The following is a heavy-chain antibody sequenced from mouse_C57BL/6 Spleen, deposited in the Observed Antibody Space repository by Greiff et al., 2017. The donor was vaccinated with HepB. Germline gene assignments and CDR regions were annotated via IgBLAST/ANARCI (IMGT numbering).Heavy chain of an antibody. CDR2: INPGSGGT. Sequence: QVHVKQSGAELVRPGTSVKVSCKASGYAFTNYLIEWVKQRPGQGLEWIGVINPGSGGTNYNEKFKGKATLTADKSSSTAYMQLSSLTSEDSAVYFCARRDYGSSSRGFAYWGQGTLVTVSA. J-gene: IGHJ3*01. CDR1: GYAFTNYL. D-gene: IGHD1-1*01. V-gene: IGHV1-54*01. CDR3: ARRDYGSSSRGFAY.